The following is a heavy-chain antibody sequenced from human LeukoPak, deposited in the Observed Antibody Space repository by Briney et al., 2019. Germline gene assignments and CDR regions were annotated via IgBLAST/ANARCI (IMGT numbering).Heavy chain of an antibody. Sequence: ASVKVSCKASGYTFTTYNINWVRQAPGQALEWMGWISGYNCNTNYAQKLQGRVTMTTDTSTSTAYMELRSLKSDDPAVYYCAIRACSSTSCYSPYYYYYMDVWGKGTTVTISS. CDR3: AIRACSSTSCYSPYYYYYMDV. V-gene: IGHV1-18*01. D-gene: IGHD2-2*01. CDR2: ISGYNCNT. J-gene: IGHJ6*03. CDR1: GYTFTTYN.